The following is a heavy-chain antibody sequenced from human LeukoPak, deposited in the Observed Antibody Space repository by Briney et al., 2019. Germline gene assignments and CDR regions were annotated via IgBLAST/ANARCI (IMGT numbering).Heavy chain of an antibody. Sequence: PSETLSLTCTVSGGSISSSSYYWGWIRQPPGKGLEWIGSIYYSGETYYNPSLKSRVTISVDTSKNQFSLKLSSVTAADTAVFYCARPGTAGYCTSTSCSLGGFDDWGQGTLVTVSS. V-gene: IGHV4-39*01. CDR3: ARPGTAGYCTSTSCSLGGFDD. D-gene: IGHD2-2*01. J-gene: IGHJ4*02. CDR2: IYYSGET. CDR1: GGSISSSSYY.